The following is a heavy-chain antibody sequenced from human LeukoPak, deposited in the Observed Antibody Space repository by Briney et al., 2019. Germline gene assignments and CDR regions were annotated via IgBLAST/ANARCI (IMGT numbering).Heavy chain of an antibody. Sequence: ASVKVSCKASGYTFISYGISWVRQAPGQGLEWMGWISAYNGNTNYAQKLQGRVTMTTDTSTSTAYMELRSLRSDDTAVYYCARVEYYYDSSGYFPPDYWGQGTLVTVSS. V-gene: IGHV1-18*01. CDR1: GYTFISYG. J-gene: IGHJ4*02. CDR3: ARVEYYYDSSGYFPPDY. CDR2: ISAYNGNT. D-gene: IGHD3-22*01.